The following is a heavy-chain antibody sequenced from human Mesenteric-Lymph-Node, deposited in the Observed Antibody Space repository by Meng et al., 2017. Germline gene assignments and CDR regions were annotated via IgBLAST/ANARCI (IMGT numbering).Heavy chain of an antibody. CDR1: GFTFSDAW. CDR2: ISSDGTTT. D-gene: IGHD2/OR15-2a*01. J-gene: IGHJ4*02. Sequence: VALVGSGGDLVKPGGSLRLSCAGSGFTFSDAWMGWVRQAQGKGLVWVSRISSDGTTTNYADSVKGRFTISRDNAKNTLYLQMNSLRAEDTAVYYCARDWGSMGYWGQGTLVTVSS. CDR3: ARDWGSMGY. V-gene: IGHV3-74*01.